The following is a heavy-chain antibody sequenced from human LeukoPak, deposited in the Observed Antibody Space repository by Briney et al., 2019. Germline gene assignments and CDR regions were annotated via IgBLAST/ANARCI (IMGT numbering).Heavy chain of an antibody. D-gene: IGHD5-12*01. CDR3: ARPSYGGYDYGHYFAY. CDR2: FIPAFGAP. J-gene: IGHJ4*01. Sequence: SVKVSCKASGGTFSSYPISWVRQAPGQGLEWMGVFIPAFGAPNYALKFQGRVTITADEFTSAVYMELSSLRFEDTAVYYCARPSYGGYDYGHYFAYWGQGTLVTVSS. CDR1: GGTFSSYP. V-gene: IGHV1-69*01.